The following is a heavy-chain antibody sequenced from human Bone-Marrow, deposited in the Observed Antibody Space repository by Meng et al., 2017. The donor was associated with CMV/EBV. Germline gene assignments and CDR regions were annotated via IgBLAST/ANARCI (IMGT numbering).Heavy chain of an antibody. CDR2: INPNSGGT. V-gene: IGHV1-2*02. CDR1: GYTFTGYY. Sequence: ASVKVSCKASGYTFTGYYMHWVRQAPGQGLEWMGWINPNSGGTNYAQKFQGRVTMTRDTSISTAYMELSRLRSDDTAGYFWARGLFPGGYVFYWGQGTLVTVSS. CDR3: ARGLFPGGYVFY. J-gene: IGHJ4*02. D-gene: IGHD5-12*01.